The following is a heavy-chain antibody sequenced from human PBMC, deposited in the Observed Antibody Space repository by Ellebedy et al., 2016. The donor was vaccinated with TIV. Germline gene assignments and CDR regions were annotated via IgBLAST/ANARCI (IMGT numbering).Heavy chain of an antibody. D-gene: IGHD6-25*01. CDR1: GFTFSSYS. V-gene: IGHV3-21*01. CDR3: ARDAAAKPFDY. CDR2: ISSSSSYI. J-gene: IGHJ4*02. Sequence: GESLKISCAASGFTFSSYSMNWVRQAPGKGLEWVSSISSSSSYIYYADSVKGRFTISRDNAKNSLYLQMNSLRAEDTAVYYCARDAAAKPFDYWGQGTLVTVSS.